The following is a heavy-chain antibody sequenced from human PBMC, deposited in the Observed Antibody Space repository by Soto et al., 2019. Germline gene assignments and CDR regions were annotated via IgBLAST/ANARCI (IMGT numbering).Heavy chain of an antibody. CDR2: ITSNTDGGTT. CDR1: GFIFSNAW. V-gene: IGHV3-15*07. Sequence: GGSLRLSCAASGFIFSNAWMNWVRQAPGKGLEWVGRITSNTDGGTTDYAAPVKGRFTISRDDSKNTLYLQMNTLKTEDTAVYYCATDLRVVAVPNYYFDYWGQGTLVTVSS. D-gene: IGHD2-2*01. CDR3: ATDLRVVAVPNYYFDY. J-gene: IGHJ4*02.